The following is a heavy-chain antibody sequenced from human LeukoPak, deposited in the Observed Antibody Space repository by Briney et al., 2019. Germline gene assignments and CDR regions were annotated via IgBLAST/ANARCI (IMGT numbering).Heavy chain of an antibody. J-gene: IGHJ5*02. D-gene: IGHD6-13*01. Sequence: SETLSLTCTVSGGSISSSSHYWGWIRQPPGKGLEWIGNIYYSGSTYYNPSLKSRVTISVDTSKNQFSLKLSSVTAADTAVYYCARGYENWFDPWGQGTLVTVSS. CDR1: GGSISSSSHY. V-gene: IGHV4-39*01. CDR2: IYYSGST. CDR3: ARGYENWFDP.